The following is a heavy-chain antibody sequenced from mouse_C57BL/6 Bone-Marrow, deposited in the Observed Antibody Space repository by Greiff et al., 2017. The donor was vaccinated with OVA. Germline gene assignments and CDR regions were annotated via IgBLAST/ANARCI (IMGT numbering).Heavy chain of an antibody. CDR3: SRHYDYDEGYYYAMDY. CDR2: IYPRDGST. Sequence: AQLQQSDAELVKPGASVKISCKVSGYTFTDHTIHWMKQRPEQGLEWIGYIYPRDGSTKYNEKFKGKATLTADKSSSTAYMQLNSLTSEDSAVYFCSRHYDYDEGYYYAMDYWGQVTSVTVSS. J-gene: IGHJ4*01. D-gene: IGHD2-4*01. CDR1: GYTFTDHT. V-gene: IGHV1-78*01.